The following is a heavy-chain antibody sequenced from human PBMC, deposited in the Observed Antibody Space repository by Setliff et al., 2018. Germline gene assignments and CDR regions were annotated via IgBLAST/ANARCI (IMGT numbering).Heavy chain of an antibody. CDR1: GFTFSSYW. Sequence: PGGSLRLSCAASGFTFSSYWMSWVRQAPGKGLEWVANIKQDGSEKYYVDSVKGRFTISRDNAKNSLYLQMNSLRAEDTAVYYCARDLVGYCSGGSCYDWDYWGQGTLVTVSS. D-gene: IGHD2-15*01. CDR2: IKQDGSEK. CDR3: ARDLVGYCSGGSCYDWDY. J-gene: IGHJ4*02. V-gene: IGHV3-7*01.